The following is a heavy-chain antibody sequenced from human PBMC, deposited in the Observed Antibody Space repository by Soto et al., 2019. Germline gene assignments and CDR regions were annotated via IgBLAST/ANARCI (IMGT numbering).Heavy chain of an antibody. J-gene: IGHJ6*02. V-gene: IGHV4-59*01. Sequence: SETLSLTCTVSGGSISSYYWSWIRQPPGKGLEWIGYIYYSGSTNYNPSLKSRVTISIDTSKNQFTLKLSSVTAADTAVYYCARAHPYYYDSSHPHPYYYYGMDVWGQGTTVTVSS. D-gene: IGHD3-22*01. CDR3: ARAHPYYYDSSHPHPYYYYGMDV. CDR2: IYYSGST. CDR1: GGSISSYY.